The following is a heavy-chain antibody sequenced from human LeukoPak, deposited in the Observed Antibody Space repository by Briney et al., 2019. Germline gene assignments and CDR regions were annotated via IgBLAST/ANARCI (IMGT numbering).Heavy chain of an antibody. CDR1: GGSFSGYY. CDR3: ARDVTYYYDSSGYYYDY. Sequence: SETLSLTCAVYGGSFSGYYWSWIRQPPGKGLEWIGEINHSGSTNYNPSLKSRVTISVDTSKNQFSLKLSSVTAADTAVYYCARDVTYYYDSSGYYYDYWGQGTLVTVSS. D-gene: IGHD3-22*01. V-gene: IGHV4-34*01. J-gene: IGHJ4*02. CDR2: INHSGST.